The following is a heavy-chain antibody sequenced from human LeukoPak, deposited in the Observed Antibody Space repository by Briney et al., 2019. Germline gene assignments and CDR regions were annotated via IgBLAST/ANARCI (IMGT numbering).Heavy chain of an antibody. CDR2: ISGSGNGGSI. CDR3: VKDFGRVRGTPDS. Sequence: PGGSLRLSCSASGFVFSVYTLYWVGQAPGKGREYVSTISGSGNGGSIYYADSVKGRFTISRDDSKSILYLQMNGLRSEDTAVYYCVKDFGRVRGTPDSWGQGTLVTVS. J-gene: IGHJ4*02. V-gene: IGHV3-64D*06. CDR1: GFVFSVYT. D-gene: IGHD3-16*01.